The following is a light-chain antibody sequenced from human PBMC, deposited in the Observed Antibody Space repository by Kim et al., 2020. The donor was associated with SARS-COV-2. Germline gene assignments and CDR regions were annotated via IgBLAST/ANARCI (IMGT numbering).Light chain of an antibody. CDR3: QQNYNTPYS. J-gene: IGKJ2*03. Sequence: SASVGDRGTITCRASQSIGRFVNWYQQKPGKAPGLLIYSASTLQTGVPSRFSGSGSGTDFTLSIDSLQPEDFAAYFCQQNYNTPYSFGQGTKLEI. CDR2: SAS. CDR1: QSIGRF. V-gene: IGKV1-39*01.